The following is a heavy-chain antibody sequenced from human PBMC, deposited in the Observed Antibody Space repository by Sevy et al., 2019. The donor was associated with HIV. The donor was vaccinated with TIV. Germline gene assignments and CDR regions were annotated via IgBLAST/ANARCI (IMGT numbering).Heavy chain of an antibody. J-gene: IGHJ4*02. D-gene: IGHD1-26*01. CDR3: ARDRSNYGGQYFDY. V-gene: IGHV3-11*06. CDR2: MSSGTSYT. CDR1: GFTFSDYY. Sequence: GGSLRLSCAASGFTFSDYYMSWIRQAPGKGLEWVSYMSSGTSYTNYADSVKGRFTISRDNAKNSLYLQMNSLRAEDTAVYYCARDRSNYGGQYFDYWGQGTLVTASS.